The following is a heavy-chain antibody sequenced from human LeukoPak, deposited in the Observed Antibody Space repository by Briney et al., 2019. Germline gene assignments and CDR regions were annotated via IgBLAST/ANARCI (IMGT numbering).Heavy chain of an antibody. Sequence: GESLKISCKGSGYSFTSYWISWVRQMPEKGLEWMGIIYPGDSDTRYSPSFQGQVTISADKSISTAYLQWSSLKASDTAIYYCARRGSSWYLDYWGQGTLVTVSS. CDR2: IYPGDSDT. CDR1: GYSFTSYW. CDR3: ARRGSSWYLDY. D-gene: IGHD6-13*01. J-gene: IGHJ4*02. V-gene: IGHV5-51*01.